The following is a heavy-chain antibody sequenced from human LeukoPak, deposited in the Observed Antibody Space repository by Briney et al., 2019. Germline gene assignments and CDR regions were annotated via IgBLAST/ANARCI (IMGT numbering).Heavy chain of an antibody. CDR2: ISGSGGST. D-gene: IGHD5-12*01. CDR1: GFTFSSYA. CDR3: AKGSGLRGAIDY. Sequence: GGSLRLSCAASGFTFSSYAMSWVRQAPGKGVEWVSAISGSGGSTYYEDSVKGRFTISRDTSKNTLYLQMNSLRAEDTAVYYCAKGSGLRGAIDYWGQGTMVTVSS. J-gene: IGHJ4*02. V-gene: IGHV3-23*01.